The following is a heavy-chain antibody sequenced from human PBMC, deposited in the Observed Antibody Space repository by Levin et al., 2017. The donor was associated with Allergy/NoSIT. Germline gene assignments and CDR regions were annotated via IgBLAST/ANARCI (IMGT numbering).Heavy chain of an antibody. CDR3: ARASYYGSGSYPNY. D-gene: IGHD3-10*01. J-gene: IGHJ4*02. V-gene: IGHV4-4*02. CDR1: GGSISSSNW. Sequence: GSLRLSCAVSGGSISSSNWWSWVRQPPGKGLEWIGEIYHSGSTNYNPSLKSRVTISVDKSKNQFSLKLSSVTAADTAVYYCARASYYGSGSYPNYWGQGTLVTVSS. CDR2: IYHSGST.